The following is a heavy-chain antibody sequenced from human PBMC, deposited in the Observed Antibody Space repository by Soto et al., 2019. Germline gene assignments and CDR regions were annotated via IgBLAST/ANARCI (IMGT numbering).Heavy chain of an antibody. J-gene: IGHJ6*02. CDR3: RTEWELSYYYYYGMDV. D-gene: IGHD1-26*01. V-gene: IGHV3-15*01. Sequence: VGSLRLSCAASGFTFSNAWMSWVRQAPGKGLEWVGRIKSKTDGGTTDHAAPVKGRFTISRDDSKNTLYLQMNSLKTEDTAVYYCRTEWELSYYYYYGMDVWGQGTTVTAP. CDR2: IKSKTDGGTT. CDR1: GFTFSNAW.